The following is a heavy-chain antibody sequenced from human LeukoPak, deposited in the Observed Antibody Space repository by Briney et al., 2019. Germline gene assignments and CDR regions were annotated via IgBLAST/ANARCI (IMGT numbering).Heavy chain of an antibody. CDR2: ISYDGSNK. D-gene: IGHD3-3*01. J-gene: IGHJ4*02. V-gene: IGHV3-30*18. Sequence: GGSLRLSCAASGFTFSSYGMHWVRQAPGRGLEWVAVISYDGSNKYYADSVKGRFTISRDNSKNTLYLQMNSLRAEDTAVYYCAKSRSDVVDYWGQGTLVTVSS. CDR1: GFTFSSYG. CDR3: AKSRSDVVDY.